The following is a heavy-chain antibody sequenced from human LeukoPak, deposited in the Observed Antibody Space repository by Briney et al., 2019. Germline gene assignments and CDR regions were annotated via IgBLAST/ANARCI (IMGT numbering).Heavy chain of an antibody. J-gene: IGHJ4*02. V-gene: IGHV4-31*03. CDR3: ARGRIAAAYRASATDFDY. CDR1: GGSISSGGYY. D-gene: IGHD6-13*01. CDR2: IYYSGST. Sequence: SQTLSLTCTVSGGSISSGGYYWSWIRQHPGKGLEWIGYIYYSGSTYYNPSLKSRVTISVDTSKNQFSLKLSSVTAADTAVYYCARGRIAAAYRASATDFDYWGQGTLVTVSS.